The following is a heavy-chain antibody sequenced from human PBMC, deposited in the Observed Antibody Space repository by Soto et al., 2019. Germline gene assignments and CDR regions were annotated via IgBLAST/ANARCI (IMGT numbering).Heavy chain of an antibody. CDR2: INAGNGNT. Sequence: ASVKVSCKASGYTFTSYAMHWVRQAPGQRLEWMGWINAGNGNTKYSQKFQGRVTITGDTSASTAYMELSSLRSEDTAVYYCPSDRAMDYGRVLMDVWGQGTTVTVSS. J-gene: IGHJ6*02. CDR1: GYTFTSYA. CDR3: PSDRAMDYGRVLMDV. V-gene: IGHV1-3*01. D-gene: IGHD4-17*01.